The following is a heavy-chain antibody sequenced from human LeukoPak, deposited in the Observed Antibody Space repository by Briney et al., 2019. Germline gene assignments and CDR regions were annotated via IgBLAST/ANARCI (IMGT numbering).Heavy chain of an antibody. CDR3: AKDRWWSFDY. V-gene: IGHV3-30*18. D-gene: IGHD2-15*01. CDR2: ISYDGSNK. Sequence: GGSLRLSCAASGFTFSSYGMHWVRQAPGKGLEWVAVISYDGSNKYYADSVKGRFTISRDSSETTLYLQMSSLRPDDTALYYCAKDRWWSFDYWGQGTPVTVSS. CDR1: GFTFSSYG. J-gene: IGHJ4*02.